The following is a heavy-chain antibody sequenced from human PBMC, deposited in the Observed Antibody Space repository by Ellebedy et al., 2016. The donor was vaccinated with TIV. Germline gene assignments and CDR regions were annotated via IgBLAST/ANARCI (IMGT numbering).Heavy chain of an antibody. Sequence: PGGSLRLSCAASGFTLSEFGMTWVRQAPGKGREWVSHINSRSDTISYADSVKGLFIISRDIAKNSLHLQMNSLRAEDTAVYYCTRDPDGVYDFDYWGQGILVTVSS. D-gene: IGHD5/OR15-5a*01. CDR3: TRDPDGVYDFDY. CDR1: GFTLSEFG. J-gene: IGHJ4*02. V-gene: IGHV3-48*04. CDR2: INSRSDTI.